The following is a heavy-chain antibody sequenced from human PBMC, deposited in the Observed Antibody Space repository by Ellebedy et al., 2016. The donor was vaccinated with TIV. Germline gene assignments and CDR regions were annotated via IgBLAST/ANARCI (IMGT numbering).Heavy chain of an antibody. D-gene: IGHD4-17*01. J-gene: IGHJ3*02. CDR1: RFSFRSYW. CDR3: ATDGSYGDYLSPAHAFEI. Sequence: GESLKISCGSSRFSFRSYWMTWVRQAPGKGLEWVANINQGGSERHYVDSVKGRFTISRDNAKNSLYLEMNSLRAEDTAVYYCATDGSYGDYLSPAHAFEIWGQGTVVAVSS. CDR2: INQGGSER. V-gene: IGHV3-7*01.